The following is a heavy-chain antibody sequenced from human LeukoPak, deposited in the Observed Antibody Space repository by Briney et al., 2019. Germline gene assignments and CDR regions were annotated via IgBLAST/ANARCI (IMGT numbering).Heavy chain of an antibody. V-gene: IGHV3-74*01. Sequence: PGGSLRLSCAASGFTFSSYWMHWFRQAPGQGLVWVSRINSDGSSTNYADSVEGRFTISRDNAKNTLYLQMNSLRAEDTAVYYCARAGAAAGTLKFDYWGQGTLVTVSS. J-gene: IGHJ4*02. CDR3: ARAGAAAGTLKFDY. D-gene: IGHD6-13*01. CDR1: GFTFSSYW. CDR2: INSDGSST.